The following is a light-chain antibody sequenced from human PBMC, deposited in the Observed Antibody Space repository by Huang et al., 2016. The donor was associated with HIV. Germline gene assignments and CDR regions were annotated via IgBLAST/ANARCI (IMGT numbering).Light chain of an antibody. Sequence: DIVMTQSPDSLAVSLGERATINCKSSQSVLYRSNNKNYFAWYQQKPGQPPKLLIYWASTRESGVPERFSGSGSGTDFTLTIRSLQAEDVAVYYCQQYYSNPLTFGGETKVEIK. CDR1: QSVLYRSNNKNY. CDR2: WAS. V-gene: IGKV4-1*01. CDR3: QQYYSNPLT. J-gene: IGKJ4*01.